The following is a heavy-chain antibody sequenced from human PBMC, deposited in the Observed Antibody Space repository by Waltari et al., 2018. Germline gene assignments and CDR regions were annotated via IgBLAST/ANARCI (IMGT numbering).Heavy chain of an antibody. V-gene: IGHV4-4*07. Sequence: QVQLQESGPGRVKPSETLSLTCSVSGDSVNSFYWSWIRQPAGKGLEWIGRISSSGSIDYNPALRRRVTMSLEMSKNQFSLQVASVTAADTAVYFCSRGPRQSGSSSWIFDYWGQG. CDR3: SRGPRQSGSSSWIFDY. D-gene: IGHD6-13*01. CDR1: GDSVNSFY. J-gene: IGHJ4*02. CDR2: ISSSGSI.